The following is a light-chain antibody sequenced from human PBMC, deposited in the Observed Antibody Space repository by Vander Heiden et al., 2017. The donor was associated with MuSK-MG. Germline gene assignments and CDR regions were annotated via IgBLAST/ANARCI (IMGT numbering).Light chain of an antibody. CDR3: QQDNSSSYT. V-gene: IGKV1-5*03. J-gene: IGKJ2*01. Sequence: DIQMTQSPSTLSASVGDRVTITCRASQSISSWLAWYQQKPGKAPKLLIYKASSLESGVPSRFSGSGSGTEFTLTISSLQPDDFATYYCQQDNSSSYTSGQGTKVDIK. CDR1: QSISSW. CDR2: KAS.